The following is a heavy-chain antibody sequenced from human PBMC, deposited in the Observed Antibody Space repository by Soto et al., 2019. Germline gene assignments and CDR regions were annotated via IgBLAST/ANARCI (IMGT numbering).Heavy chain of an antibody. CDR2: INPSSGTT. V-gene: IGHV1-46*01. Sequence: QVQLVQSGAEMKQPGASVKLSCQASGYIFIHCFMHWVRQAPGQGLEWMGGINPSSGTTTYAQKFQGRVTVTRDTSTSTVYMELSSLGSGETAMYYCARSLGETTSLFDYWGQGSQVTVSA. D-gene: IGHD1-26*01. CDR1: GYIFIHCF. J-gene: IGHJ4*02. CDR3: ARSLGETTSLFDY.